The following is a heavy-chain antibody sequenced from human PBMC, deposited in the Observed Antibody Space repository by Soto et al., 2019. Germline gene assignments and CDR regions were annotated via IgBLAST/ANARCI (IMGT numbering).Heavy chain of an antibody. CDR3: VRQYPGTPPFDY. CDR1: GFTFNSYA. Sequence: GGSLRLSCAASGFTFNSYAMNWVRQAPGKGLAWVSAIGTDGNTYYANSVKGRFTISRDNSRTTLYLQMNSLRVEDTALYYCVRQYPGTPPFDYWGQGTLVTVYS. CDR2: IGTDGNT. J-gene: IGHJ4*01. V-gene: IGHV3-23*01. D-gene: IGHD2-2*01.